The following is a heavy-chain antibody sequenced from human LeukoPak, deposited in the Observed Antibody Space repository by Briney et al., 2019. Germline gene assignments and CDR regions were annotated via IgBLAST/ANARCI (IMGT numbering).Heavy chain of an antibody. Sequence: PGRSLRLSCASSGFTFSSYAISWVRQPPAKGLGWVSAISGSGGSTYYADSLKGRFTISRDNSKNTLYLQMNSLRAEDTAVYYCAKVFGVVYFDYWGQGTLVTVSS. D-gene: IGHD3-3*01. J-gene: IGHJ4*02. V-gene: IGHV3-23*01. CDR2: ISGSGGST. CDR1: GFTFSSYA. CDR3: AKVFGVVYFDY.